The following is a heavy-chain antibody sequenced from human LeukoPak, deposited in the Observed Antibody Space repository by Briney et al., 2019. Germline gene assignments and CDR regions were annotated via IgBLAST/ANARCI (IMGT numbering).Heavy chain of an antibody. CDR1: GGSISSYY. V-gene: IGHV4-4*09. J-gene: IGHJ4*02. CDR3: ARVNSGGDFDY. D-gene: IGHD2-15*01. CDR2: IYTSGST. Sequence: SETLSLTCTVSGGSISSYYWSWIRQPPGKGLEWIGYIYTSGSTNYNPSLKSRVTISVDTSKNQFSLKLSSVTAADTAVYYCARVNSGGDFDYWGQGTLVTVSS.